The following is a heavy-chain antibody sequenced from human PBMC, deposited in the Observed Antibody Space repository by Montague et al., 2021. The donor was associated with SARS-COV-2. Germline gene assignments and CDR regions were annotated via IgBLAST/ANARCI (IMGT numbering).Heavy chain of an antibody. J-gene: IGHJ5*02. CDR1: GGSITTSSAFH. V-gene: IGHV4-39*01. Sequence: SETLSLTCTVSGGSITTSSAFHWAWVRQPPGKGLEWIGNVHYTGTTYYNPSLRSRVTISVDTSREQFSLRLSSVTAADTAVYHCAGLPTGYPNWFDPWGQGTLVTVSS. CDR3: AGLPTGYPNWFDP. D-gene: IGHD3-9*01. CDR2: VHYTGTT.